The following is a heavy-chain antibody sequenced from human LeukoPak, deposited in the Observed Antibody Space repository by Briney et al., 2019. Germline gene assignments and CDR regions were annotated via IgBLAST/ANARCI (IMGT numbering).Heavy chain of an antibody. CDR1: GGTFSSYA. CDR3: ASRSGYDFWSGYLYYFDY. D-gene: IGHD3-3*01. J-gene: IGHJ4*02. Sequence: ASVKVSCKASGGTFSSYAISWVRQAPGQGLEWMGGIVPIFGTANYAQKFQGRVTITADKSTSTAYMELSSLRSEDTAVYYCASRSGYDFWSGYLYYFDYWGQGTLVTVSS. V-gene: IGHV1-69*06. CDR2: IVPIFGTA.